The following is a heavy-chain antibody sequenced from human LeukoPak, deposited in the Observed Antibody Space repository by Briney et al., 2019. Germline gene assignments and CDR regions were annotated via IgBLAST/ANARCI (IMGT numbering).Heavy chain of an antibody. CDR2: ISPDGSTT. Sequence: GGSLRLSCAASGFTFSRYWMHWVRQAPGKGLMWVSRISPDGSTTLYADSVKGRFTISRDNAKSSVYLQMDSLRAEDMALYYCATKVPGTSHFSSWGQGTLVTVSS. CDR1: GFTFSRYW. CDR3: ATKVPGTSHFSS. D-gene: IGHD4/OR15-4a*01. J-gene: IGHJ4*02. V-gene: IGHV3-74*03.